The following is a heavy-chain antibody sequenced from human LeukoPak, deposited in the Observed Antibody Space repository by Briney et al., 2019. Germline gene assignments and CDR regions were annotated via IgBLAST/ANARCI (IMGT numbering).Heavy chain of an antibody. CDR2: ISSSSSYI. D-gene: IGHD3-10*01. J-gene: IGHJ4*02. V-gene: IGHV3-21*01. CDR3: ARGSGSVDY. Sequence: GGSLRLSCAASGFTFSNAWMSWVRQAPGKGLEWVSSISSSSSYIYYADSVKGRFTISRDNAKNSLHLQMNSLRAEDTAVYYCARGSGSVDYWGQGTLVTVSS. CDR1: GFTFSNAW.